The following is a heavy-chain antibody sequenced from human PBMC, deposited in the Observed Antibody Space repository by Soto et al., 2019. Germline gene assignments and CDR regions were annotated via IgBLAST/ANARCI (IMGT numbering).Heavy chain of an antibody. V-gene: IGHV3-11*05. Sequence: QVQLVESGGGLVKPGGSLRLSCTASGFIFRAYYISWIRQAPGKGLDWISYTSQNGDSTDYADSVSGRSTVSRDNAKTSPYLQLSSLRADDTDVDYCARWNEGLDYWGQGSPVTVSS. CDR2: TSQNGDST. D-gene: IGHD1-1*01. CDR1: GFIFRAYY. CDR3: ARWNEGLDY. J-gene: IGHJ4*02.